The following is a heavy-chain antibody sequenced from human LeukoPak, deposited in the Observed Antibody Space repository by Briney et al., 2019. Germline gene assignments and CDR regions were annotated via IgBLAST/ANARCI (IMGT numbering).Heavy chain of an antibody. CDR3: AKVMKGSERLTMVRGVIIKTAGLYYMDV. Sequence: GGSLRLSCAASGFTFSNYAMSWVRQAPGKGLDWVSTIGGSGAKTFYADSVKGRFTISGDNSQNTVHLQMNALGAEDTAVYYCAKVMKGSERLTMVRGVIIKTAGLYYMDVWGKGTTVTVSS. D-gene: IGHD3-10*01. J-gene: IGHJ6*03. CDR2: IGGSGAKT. V-gene: IGHV3-23*01. CDR1: GFTFSNYA.